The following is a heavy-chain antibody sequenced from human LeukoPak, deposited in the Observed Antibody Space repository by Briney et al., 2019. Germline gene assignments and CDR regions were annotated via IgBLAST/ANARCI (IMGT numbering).Heavy chain of an antibody. CDR2: ISAYNGNT. Sequence: ASVKVSCKASGYTFTSYGISWVRQAPGQGLEWMGWISAYNGNTNYAQKLQGRVTMTTDTSTSTAYMELRSLRSDDTAVCYCARDSSGGVHGHPFDYWGQGTLVTVSS. V-gene: IGHV1-18*01. J-gene: IGHJ4*02. D-gene: IGHD6-19*01. CDR3: ARDSSGGVHGHPFDY. CDR1: GYTFTSYG.